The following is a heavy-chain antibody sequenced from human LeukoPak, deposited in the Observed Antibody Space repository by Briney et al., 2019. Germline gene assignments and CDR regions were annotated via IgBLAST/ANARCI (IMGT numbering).Heavy chain of an antibody. J-gene: IGHJ4*02. CDR2: MDQDGKEN. CDR1: GFIFSNSC. Sequence: PGGSLRLSCAASGFIFSNSCMSWFRQVPGKGLEWVANMDQDGKENNYVASVKGRFTISRDNTKNSLFLQMNSPTAEDTAVYYCAKNLHYDSHDFWGRGALVTVSS. CDR3: AKNLHYDSHDF. V-gene: IGHV3-7*01. D-gene: IGHD3-3*01.